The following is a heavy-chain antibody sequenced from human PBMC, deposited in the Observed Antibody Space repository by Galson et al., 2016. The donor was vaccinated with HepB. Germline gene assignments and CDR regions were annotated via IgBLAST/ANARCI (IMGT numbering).Heavy chain of an antibody. V-gene: IGHV3-30-3*01. Sequence: SLRLSCAASGFTFSNSAMHWVRQAPGKGLEWLAVISYHGSDIFYADSVKGRFTISRDNPKKTLFLQLNNLRSEDTAVYYCARDLFSSSSFIDFWGQGTLATVSS. CDR1: GFTFSNSA. CDR3: ARDLFSSSSFIDF. J-gene: IGHJ4*02. CDR2: ISYHGSDI. D-gene: IGHD2-2*01.